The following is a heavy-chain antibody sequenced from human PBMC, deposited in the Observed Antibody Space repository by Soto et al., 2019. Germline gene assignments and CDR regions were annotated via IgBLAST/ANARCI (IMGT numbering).Heavy chain of an antibody. Sequence: PSETLSLTCTVSGGAINSYYWTWIRQPAGKGLEWIGRIYSSWSTKYNPSLQSRVTMSLDTSKNQFSLRLTSVTAADTAVYYCARGQRFSDWFDPWGPGTLVTVSS. CDR2: IYSSWST. CDR1: GGAINSYY. CDR3: ARGQRFSDWFDP. D-gene: IGHD3-3*01. V-gene: IGHV4-4*07. J-gene: IGHJ5*01.